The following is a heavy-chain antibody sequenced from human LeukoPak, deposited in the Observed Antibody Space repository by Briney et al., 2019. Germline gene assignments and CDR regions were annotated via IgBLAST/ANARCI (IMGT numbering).Heavy chain of an antibody. CDR1: GESMIGHY. Sequence: SETLSLTCAVYGESMIGHYWTWIRQPPGKRLEWIGEIHHSGGTNSNPSLKIRVTMSIDMSKNQFSLKLKSVTAADTAVYYCARATASGSGRAYDHWAQGNLVPVSS. J-gene: IGHJ4*02. CDR3: ARATASGSGRAYDH. CDR2: IHHSGGT. D-gene: IGHD3-10*01. V-gene: IGHV4-34*01.